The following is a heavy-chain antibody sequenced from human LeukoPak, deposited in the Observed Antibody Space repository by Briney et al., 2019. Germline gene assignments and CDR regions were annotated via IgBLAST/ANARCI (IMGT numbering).Heavy chain of an antibody. V-gene: IGHV3-21*01. D-gene: IGHD3-22*01. CDR1: GFTFSSYS. CDR2: ISSSSSYI. J-gene: IGHJ4*02. CDR3: ARDGDYYDSSGGFDY. Sequence: GGSLRLSCAASGFTFSSYSMNWVRQAPGKGLEWVSSISSSSSYIYYADSVKGRFTISRDNAKNSLYLQMNSLRAEDTAVYYCARDGDYYDSSGGFDYWGQGTLVTVPS.